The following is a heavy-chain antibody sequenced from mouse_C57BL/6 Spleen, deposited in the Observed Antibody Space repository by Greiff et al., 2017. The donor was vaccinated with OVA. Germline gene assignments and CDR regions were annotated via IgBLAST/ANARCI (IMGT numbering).Heavy chain of an antibody. CDR3: ASGRWLRQYFDV. CDR1: GYTFTSYW. V-gene: IGHV1-50*01. CDR2: IDPSVSYT. Sequence: VQLQQPGAELVKPGASVKLSCKASGYTFTSYWMQWVKQRPGQGLEWIGEIDPSVSYTNYNQKFKGKATLTVDTSSSTAYMQLSSLTSEDSAVYYCASGRWLRQYFDVWGTGTTVTVSS. J-gene: IGHJ1*03. D-gene: IGHD2-2*01.